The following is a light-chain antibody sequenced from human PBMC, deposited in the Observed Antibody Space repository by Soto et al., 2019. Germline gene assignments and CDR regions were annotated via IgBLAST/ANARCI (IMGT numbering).Light chain of an antibody. J-gene: IGLJ1*01. CDR3: CSYAGSSTYV. V-gene: IGLV2-23*01. Sequence: QSVLTQPASVSGSPGQSITISRTGTSSDVGSYNLVSWYQQHPGKAPKLMIYEGSKRPSGVSNRFSGSKSGNTASPTISGLQAEDEADYYCCSYAGSSTYVFGTGTKVTDL. CDR1: SSDVGSYNL. CDR2: EGS.